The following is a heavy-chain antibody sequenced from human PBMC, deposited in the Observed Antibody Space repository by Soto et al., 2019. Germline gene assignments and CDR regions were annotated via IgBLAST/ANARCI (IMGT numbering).Heavy chain of an antibody. CDR2: IWYDGSNK. Sequence: PGGSLRLSCAASGFTFSSYGMHWVRQAPGKGLEWVAVIWYDGSNKYYADSVKGRFTISRDNSKNTLYLQMNSLRAEDTAVYYCARVRYRYDSSGYRPFDYWGQGTLVTVSS. CDR3: ARVRYRYDSSGYRPFDY. J-gene: IGHJ4*02. CDR1: GFTFSSYG. D-gene: IGHD3-22*01. V-gene: IGHV3-33*01.